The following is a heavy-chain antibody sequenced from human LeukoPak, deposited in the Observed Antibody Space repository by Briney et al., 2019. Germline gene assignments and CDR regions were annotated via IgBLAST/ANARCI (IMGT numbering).Heavy chain of an antibody. J-gene: IGHJ4*02. Sequence: EASVTVSFKASGGTFSSYAISWVRQAPGQGLEWMGGIIPIFGTANYAQKFQGRVTITADESTSTAYMELSSLRSEDTAVYYCARDLGTVVGYWGQGTLVTVSS. CDR1: GGTFSSYA. D-gene: IGHD4-23*01. CDR2: IIPIFGTA. V-gene: IGHV1-69*13. CDR3: ARDLGTVVGY.